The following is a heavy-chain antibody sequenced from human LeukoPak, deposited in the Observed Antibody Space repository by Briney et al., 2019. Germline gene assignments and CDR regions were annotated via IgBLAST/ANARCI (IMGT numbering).Heavy chain of an antibody. CDR1: RGSISSYY. Sequence: PSETLSLTCTVSRGSISSYYWSWIRQPPGKGLEWIGYIYYSGSTNYNPSLKSRVTISVDTSKNQFSLKLSSVTAADTAVYYCATRPLGAGDFDYWGQGTLVTVSS. CDR2: IYYSGST. J-gene: IGHJ4*02. D-gene: IGHD6-19*01. V-gene: IGHV4-59*01. CDR3: ATRPLGAGDFDY.